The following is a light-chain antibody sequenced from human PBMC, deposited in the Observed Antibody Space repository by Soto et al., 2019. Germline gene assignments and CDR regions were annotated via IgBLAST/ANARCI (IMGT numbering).Light chain of an antibody. J-gene: IGKJ2*01. Sequence: IQRTQSPSSLSASVGDRVTITCRASQTINIYLNWYYQKAGKAPELLIYGASSLQSGVPSRFSGSGSGTDFPLTISSLQPEDYATYYCQQYYTAPTFGQGTKLEI. V-gene: IGKV1-39*01. CDR2: GAS. CDR3: QQYYTAPT. CDR1: QTINIY.